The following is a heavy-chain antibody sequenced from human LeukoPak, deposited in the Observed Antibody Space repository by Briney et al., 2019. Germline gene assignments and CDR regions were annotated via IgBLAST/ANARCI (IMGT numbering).Heavy chain of an antibody. J-gene: IGHJ4*02. Sequence: SQTLSLTCALSGGSLSSGGYSWSSIRQPPGKGLEWIGYIYHSGSTYYNPSLKSRVTISVDRSKNQFSLKLSSVTAADTAVCYRASQYYYDSSGYHMDYWGQGTLVTVSS. CDR2: IYHSGST. CDR1: GGSLSSGGYS. V-gene: IGHV4-30-2*01. D-gene: IGHD3-22*01. CDR3: ASQYYYDSSGYHMDY.